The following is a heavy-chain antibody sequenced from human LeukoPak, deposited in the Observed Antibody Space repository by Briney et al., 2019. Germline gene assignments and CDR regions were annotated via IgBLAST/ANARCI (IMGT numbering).Heavy chain of an antibody. V-gene: IGHV3-23*01. CDR2: ISGSGGST. CDR1: GFTFSRYA. Sequence: GGSLRLSCAASGFTFSRYAMSWVRQAPGKGLEWVSAISGSGGSTYYADSVKGRFTISRDNSKNTLYLQMNSLRAEDTAVYYCLPAALQPLVDYWGQGTLVTVSS. D-gene: IGHD2-2*01. J-gene: IGHJ4*02. CDR3: LPAALQPLVDY.